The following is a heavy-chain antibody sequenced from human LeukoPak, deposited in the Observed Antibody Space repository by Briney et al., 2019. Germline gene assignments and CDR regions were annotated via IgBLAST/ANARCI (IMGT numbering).Heavy chain of an antibody. J-gene: IGHJ5*02. CDR3: ARRRKDLNWFDP. CDR1: GDSISSSDFY. V-gene: IGHV4-39*01. Sequence: SETLSLTCTVSGDSISSSDFYWGWIRRPPGKGLEWIALINYSGRTFYNPSLESRVTISVDMSKNQFSLRLNSVTAADTAVYYCARRRKDLNWFDPWGQGTLVTVSS. CDR2: INYSGRT.